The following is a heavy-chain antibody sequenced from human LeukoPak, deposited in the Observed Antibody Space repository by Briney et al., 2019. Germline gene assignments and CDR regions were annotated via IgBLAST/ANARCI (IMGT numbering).Heavy chain of an antibody. J-gene: IGHJ4*02. D-gene: IGHD1-7*01. Sequence: KLGESLKISCKGSGYSFTDYWIGWVRQMPGKGLEWIGIFYPDDSDTRYNPSFQGQVTISADKSISTAYLQWSSLKASDTAMYYCARRKNYYFDYWGQGTLVTVSS. CDR3: ARRKNYYFDY. CDR1: GYSFTDYW. CDR2: FYPDDSDT. V-gene: IGHV5-51*01.